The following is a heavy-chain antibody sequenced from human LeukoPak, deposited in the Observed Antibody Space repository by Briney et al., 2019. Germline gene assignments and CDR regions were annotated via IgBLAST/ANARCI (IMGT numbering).Heavy chain of an antibody. J-gene: IGHJ4*02. CDR1: GYSFTRYW. CDR2: VYPDDSDT. Sequence: GKSLKISCKTPGYSFTRYWIAWVRQTPGKGLEWMGIVYPDDSDTRYSPAFQGQVTISADKSITTAYLHWSSLKASDTAVYYCARRSGTYFPFDYWGQGTLVTVSS. V-gene: IGHV5-51*01. CDR3: ARRSGTYFPFDY. D-gene: IGHD1-26*01.